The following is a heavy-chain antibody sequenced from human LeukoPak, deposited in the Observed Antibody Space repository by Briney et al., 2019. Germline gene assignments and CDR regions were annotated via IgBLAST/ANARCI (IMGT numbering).Heavy chain of an antibody. D-gene: IGHD6-13*01. J-gene: IGHJ4*02. CDR2: ISYDGSNK. Sequence: GGSLRLSCAASGFTFSSYAMHWVRQAPGKGLEWVAVISYDGSNKYYADSVKGRFTISRDNSKNTLYLQMNSLRAEDTAVYYCARSVSSSWPAYFDYWGQGTLVTVSS. CDR3: ARSVSSSWPAYFDY. V-gene: IGHV3-30-3*01. CDR1: GFTFSSYA.